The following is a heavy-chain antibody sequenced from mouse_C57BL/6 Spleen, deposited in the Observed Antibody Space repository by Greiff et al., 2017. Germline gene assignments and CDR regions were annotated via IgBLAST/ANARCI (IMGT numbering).Heavy chain of an antibody. J-gene: IGHJ3*01. CDR1: GYTFTSYW. CDR3: AGSDLIYYWNYVAAY. V-gene: IGHV1-72*01. CDR2: IDPTSGGT. Sequence: VQLQQPGAVLVKPGASVKLSCKASGYTFTSYWMHWVKQRPGRGLEWIGRIDPTSGGTRYNEKFKSKATLTAVQSSSTAYMQLSSLTSEDSAVXYSAGSDLIYYWNYVAAYWGEETLESVSA. D-gene: IGHD2-1*01.